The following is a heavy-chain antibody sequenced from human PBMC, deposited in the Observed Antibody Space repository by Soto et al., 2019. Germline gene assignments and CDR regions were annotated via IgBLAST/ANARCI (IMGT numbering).Heavy chain of an antibody. CDR1: GYTFTGYY. J-gene: IGHJ5*02. Sequence: ASVKVSCKASGYTFTGYYMHWVRQAPGQGLEWMGWINPNSGGTNYAQKFQGWVTMTRDTSISTAYMELSRLRSDDTAVYYCARVKNIAAAGTFDWFDPWGQGTLVTVSS. V-gene: IGHV1-2*04. D-gene: IGHD6-13*01. CDR3: ARVKNIAAAGTFDWFDP. CDR2: INPNSGGT.